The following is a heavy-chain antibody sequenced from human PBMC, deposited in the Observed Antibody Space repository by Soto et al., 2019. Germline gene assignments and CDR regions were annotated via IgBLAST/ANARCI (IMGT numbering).Heavy chain of an antibody. CDR1: DGSISSSYW. CDR3: ARVSGSYYYGMDV. Sequence: QVQLQESGPGLVKPSGTLSLTCAVSDGSISSSYWWSWVRQPPGKGLEWIGEIYHSGSTNYNTSLKSRVTISVDKSKNQCSLKVTSVTAADTAVYYCARVSGSYYYGMDVWGQGTTVTVSS. CDR2: IYHSGST. V-gene: IGHV4-4*02. J-gene: IGHJ6*02.